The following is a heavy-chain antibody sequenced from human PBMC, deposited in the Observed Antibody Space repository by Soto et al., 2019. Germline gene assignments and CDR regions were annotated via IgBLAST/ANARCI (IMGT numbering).Heavy chain of an antibody. CDR3: ARDKGPDTYGRTRIRDYSYAMDV. CDR2: IYYSVST. Sequence: QVQLQGSGPRLVKPSQTLSLTCSVSGASISSGAYFWTWIRHHPGTGLEWIGYIYYSVSTSYTYPLPSLQSLATISEDTSKNLFSLRLIAVTAADTATYYCARDKGPDTYGRTRIRDYSYAMDVWGQGTTVIVSS. V-gene: IGHV4-31*01. J-gene: IGHJ6*02. CDR1: GASISSGAYF. D-gene: IGHD5-18*01.